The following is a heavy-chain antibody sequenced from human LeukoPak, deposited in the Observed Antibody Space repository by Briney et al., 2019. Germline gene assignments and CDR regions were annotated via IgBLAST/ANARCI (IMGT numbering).Heavy chain of an antibody. J-gene: IGHJ6*03. CDR3: ARVPRSYYYYYYMDV. Sequence: SETLSLTCNVSGGSISGYHWSWIRQPPGKGLEWLGYIYYSGSSNYNPSLKSRVTMSADTSRNQFSLKLSSVTAADTAVYYCARVPRSYYYYYYMDVWGKGTTVTVSS. CDR1: GGSISGYH. CDR2: IYYSGSS. V-gene: IGHV4-59*01.